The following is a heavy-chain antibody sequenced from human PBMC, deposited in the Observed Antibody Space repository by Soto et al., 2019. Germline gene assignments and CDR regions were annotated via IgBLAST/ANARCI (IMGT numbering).Heavy chain of an antibody. CDR2: IYPGDSDT. J-gene: IGHJ5*02. CDR1: GYTFTSYY. D-gene: IGHD3-3*02. CDR3: ARHNIFYWFDP. V-gene: IGHV5-51*01. Sequence: GASVKVSCKASGYTFTSYYMHWVRQMPGKGLEWMGIIYPGDSDTRYSPSFQGQVTISADKSISTAYLQWSSLKASDTAMYYCARHNIFYWFDPWGQGTLVTVSS.